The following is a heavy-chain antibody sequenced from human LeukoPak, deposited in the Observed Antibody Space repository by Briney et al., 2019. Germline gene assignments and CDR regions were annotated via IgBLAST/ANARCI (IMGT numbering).Heavy chain of an antibody. CDR2: VSSGSSTI. Sequence: PGGSLRLSCAASGFTFSDYYMSWIRQAPGKGLEWVSYVSSGSSTIYYADSVKGRFTISRDNAKNSLYLQMNSLRAEDTALYHCARGYYYGSGSYYTPFDYWGQGTLVTVSS. D-gene: IGHD3-10*01. CDR1: GFTFSDYY. CDR3: ARGYYYGSGSYYTPFDY. V-gene: IGHV3-11*01. J-gene: IGHJ4*02.